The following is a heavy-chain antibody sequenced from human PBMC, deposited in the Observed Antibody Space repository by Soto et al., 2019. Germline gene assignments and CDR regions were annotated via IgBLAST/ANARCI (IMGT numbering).Heavy chain of an antibody. CDR2: ISYDGSNK. J-gene: IGHJ4*02. V-gene: IGHV3-30-3*01. CDR1: GFTFSSYA. D-gene: IGHD2-2*01. Sequence: PGGSLRLSCVASGFTFSSYAMNWVRQAPGKGLEWVALISYDGSNKYYADSVRGRFTISRDSSTNTLFLQMNSLRAADTAVYYCGRCTSTSCHLGSDYWGQGTLVTVSS. CDR3: GRCTSTSCHLGSDY.